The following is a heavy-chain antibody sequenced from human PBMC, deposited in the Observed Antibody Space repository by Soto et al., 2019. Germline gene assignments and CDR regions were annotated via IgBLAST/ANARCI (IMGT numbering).Heavy chain of an antibody. J-gene: IGHJ6*02. V-gene: IGHV1-69*01. CDR1: GGTFSSYA. CDR3: ARSQGSSTSLEIYYYYYYGMDV. Sequence: QVQLVQSGAEVKKPGSSVKVSCKASGGTFSSYAISWVRQAPGQGLEWMGGIIPISGTANYAQKFQGRVTITADESTSTAYMVLSRLRSEDTAVYYCARSQGSSTSLEIYYYYYYGMDVWGQGTTVTVSS. D-gene: IGHD2-2*01. CDR2: IIPISGTA.